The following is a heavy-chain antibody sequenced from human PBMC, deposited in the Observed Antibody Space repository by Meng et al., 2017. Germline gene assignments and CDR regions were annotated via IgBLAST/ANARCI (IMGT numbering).Heavy chain of an antibody. D-gene: IGHD6-13*01. J-gene: IGHJ5*02. CDR2: INSDGSST. CDR3: ARDRVRGYSSSWYLPYNWFDP. V-gene: IGHV3-74*01. Sequence: GGSLRLSCAASGFTFSSYWMHWVRQAPGKGLVWVSRINSDGSSTSYADSAKGRFTISRDNAKNTLYLQMNSLRAEDTAVYYCARDRVRGYSSSWYLPYNWFDPWGQGTLVTVSS. CDR1: GFTFSSYW.